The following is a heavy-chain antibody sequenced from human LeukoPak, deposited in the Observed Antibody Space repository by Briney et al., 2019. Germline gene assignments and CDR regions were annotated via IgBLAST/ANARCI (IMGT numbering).Heavy chain of an antibody. V-gene: IGHV3-23*01. D-gene: IGHD4-17*01. J-gene: IGHJ4*02. CDR2: ISGSGGST. CDR3: VATVTILDY. Sequence: PGGSLRLSCAASGFTFSSHATSWVRKAPGKGLEWVSAISGSGGSTFYADSVKGRFTISRDNSKNTLYLQMNSLRAEDTAVYYCVATVTILDYWGQGTLVTVSS. CDR1: GFTFSSHA.